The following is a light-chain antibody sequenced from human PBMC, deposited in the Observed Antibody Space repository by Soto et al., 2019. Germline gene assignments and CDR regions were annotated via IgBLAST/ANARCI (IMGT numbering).Light chain of an antibody. J-gene: IGLJ2*01. V-gene: IGLV2-14*01. Sequence: QSVLTQPASVSGSPGQSITISCTGTSSDVGGYNYVSWYQQHPGKAPKLMIYEVSNRPSGVSNRFSGSKSGNTAPLTISGLQAEDEADYYCSSYTSSDVVFGGGTKVTVL. CDR1: SSDVGGYNY. CDR2: EVS. CDR3: SSYTSSDVV.